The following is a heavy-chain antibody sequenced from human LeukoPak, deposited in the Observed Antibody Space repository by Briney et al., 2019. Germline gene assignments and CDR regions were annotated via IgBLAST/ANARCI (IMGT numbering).Heavy chain of an antibody. Sequence: SVKVSCKASGGTFSSYAISWVRQAPGQGLEWMGGIIPIFGTANYAQKFQGRVTITADKSTSTAYMELSSLRSEDTAVYYCARDGPPTTNAFDIWGQGTMVTVSS. CDR3: ARDGPPTTNAFDI. V-gene: IGHV1-69*06. D-gene: IGHD5-12*01. CDR2: IIPIFGTA. CDR1: GGTFSSYA. J-gene: IGHJ3*02.